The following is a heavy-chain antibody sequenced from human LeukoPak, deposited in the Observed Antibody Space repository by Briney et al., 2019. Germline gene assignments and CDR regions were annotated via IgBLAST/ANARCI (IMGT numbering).Heavy chain of an antibody. V-gene: IGHV4-61*02. CDR1: GASISTGRYY. CDR2: FYTSGSN. Sequence: PSETLSLTCTVSGASISTGRYYGSWIRQPAGKGLEWIGRFYTSGSNTYNYNPSLKSRVTISADTSKNQFSLKLSSVTAADTAVYYCARDLAVVRGKENWFDPWGQGKMVTVSS. J-gene: IGHJ5*02. CDR3: ARDLAVVRGKENWFDP. D-gene: IGHD3-10*01.